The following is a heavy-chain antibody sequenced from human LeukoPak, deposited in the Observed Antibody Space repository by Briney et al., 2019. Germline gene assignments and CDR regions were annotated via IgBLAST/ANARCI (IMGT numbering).Heavy chain of an antibody. V-gene: IGHV3-23*01. J-gene: IGHJ4*02. D-gene: IGHD6-19*01. CDR2: ISGGGITT. CDR3: PRQSYASGWNPFDY. CDR1: GFTFSSYS. Sequence: GGSLRLSCAASGFTFSSYSMNWVRQAPGKGLEWVSTISGGGITTYYADSAKGRFTISRDNSKNTMFLQMNSLRADDTAVYYCPRQSYASGWNPFDYWGQGILVTVSS.